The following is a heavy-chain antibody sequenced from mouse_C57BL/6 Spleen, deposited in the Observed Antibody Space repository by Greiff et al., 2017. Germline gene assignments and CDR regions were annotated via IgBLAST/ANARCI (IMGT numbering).Heavy chain of an antibody. J-gene: IGHJ1*03. CDR3: TRTGKRGYFDV. D-gene: IGHD4-1*01. Sequence: DVQLQESGTVLARPGASVKMSCKTSGYTFTSYWMHWVKQRPGQGLEWIGAIYPGNSDTSYNQKFKGKAKLTAVTSASTAYMELSSLTNEDSAVYYCTRTGKRGYFDVWGTGTTVTVSS. CDR2: IYPGNSDT. V-gene: IGHV1-5*01. CDR1: GYTFTSYW.